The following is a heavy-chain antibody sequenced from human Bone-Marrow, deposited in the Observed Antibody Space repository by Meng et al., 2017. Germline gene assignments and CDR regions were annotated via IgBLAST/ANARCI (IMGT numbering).Heavy chain of an antibody. CDR2: ISSSSSYI. D-gene: IGHD1-26*01. J-gene: IGHJ4*02. CDR1: GFTFSDYY. CDR3: ARDLVPGIFDY. V-gene: IGHV3-11*05. Sequence: GESLKISCAASGFTFSDYYMSWIRQAPGKGLEWVSSISSSSSYIYYADSVKGRFTISRDNAKNSLYLQMNSLRAEDTAVYYCARDLVPGIFDYWGQGTLVTVSS.